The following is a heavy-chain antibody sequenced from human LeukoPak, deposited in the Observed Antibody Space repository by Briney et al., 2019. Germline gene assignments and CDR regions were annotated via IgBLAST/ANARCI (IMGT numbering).Heavy chain of an antibody. V-gene: IGHV3-23*01. Sequence: PGGSLRLSCAASGFTFSSYGMSWVRQAPGKGLEWVSAISGSGGSTYYADSVKGRFTISKDNSKNTLYLQMNSLRAEDTAVYYCAKDSGYTSSWYFGDYWGQGTLVTVSS. CDR1: GFTFSSYG. D-gene: IGHD6-13*01. CDR3: AKDSGYTSSWYFGDY. CDR2: ISGSGGST. J-gene: IGHJ4*02.